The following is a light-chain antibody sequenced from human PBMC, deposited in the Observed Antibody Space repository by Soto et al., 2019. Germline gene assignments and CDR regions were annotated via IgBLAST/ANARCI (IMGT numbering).Light chain of an antibody. CDR2: DAS. J-gene: IGKJ5*01. CDR1: QSVSSY. CDR3: QQRASWIT. V-gene: IGKV3-11*01. Sequence: IVLTQSPATLSLSPWERATLSCRASQSVSSYLAWYQQKPGQAPRLLIYDASNRATGIPARFSGSGSGTDFTLTISGLEPEDFAVYYCQQRASWITFGQGTRLEIK.